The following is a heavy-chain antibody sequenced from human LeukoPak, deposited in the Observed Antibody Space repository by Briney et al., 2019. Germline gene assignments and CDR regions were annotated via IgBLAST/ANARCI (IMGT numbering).Heavy chain of an antibody. V-gene: IGHV4-38-2*02. CDR2: IYHSGRT. CDR3: ARAFRGIFGVFEAFDI. D-gene: IGHD3-3*01. J-gene: IGHJ3*02. Sequence: SETLSLTCTVSGYSISSGYYWGWIRPPPGKGLEWIGIIYHSGRTDYNPSLKSRVTISEDTSNNHFSLKLSSVTAADTAVYYCARAFRGIFGVFEAFDIWGQGTMVTVSS. CDR1: GYSISSGYY.